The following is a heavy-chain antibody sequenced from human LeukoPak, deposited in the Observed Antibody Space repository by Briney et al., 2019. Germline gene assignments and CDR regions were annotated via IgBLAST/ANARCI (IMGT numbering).Heavy chain of an antibody. CDR1: GFTFRTYG. Sequence: PGRSLRLSCAASGFTFRTYGMHWVRQAPGKGLEWVAVVSYDGGNKDYADSVKGRFTISRDNSKNTLYLQMNSLRAEDTAVYYCARGYGGQDYFDYWGQGTLVTVSS. V-gene: IGHV3-30*03. J-gene: IGHJ4*02. CDR2: VSYDGGNK. CDR3: ARGYGGQDYFDY. D-gene: IGHD4-23*01.